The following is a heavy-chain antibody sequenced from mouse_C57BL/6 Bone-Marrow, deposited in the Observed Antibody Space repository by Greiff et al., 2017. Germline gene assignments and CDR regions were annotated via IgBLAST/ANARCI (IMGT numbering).Heavy chain of an antibody. J-gene: IGHJ3*02. CDR2: IRNKANGYTT. V-gene: IGHV7-3*01. D-gene: IGHD1-1*01. CDR1: GFTFTDYY. CDR3: ARSKPSHYFCSSFGLVE. Sequence: EVMLVESGGGLVQPGGSLSLSCAASGFTFTDYYMSWVRQPPGKALEWLGFIRNKANGYTTEYSASVKGRFTISRDNSQSILYLQMNALRAEDSAIYYCARSKPSHYFCSSFGLVEWGQGTLVTVSA.